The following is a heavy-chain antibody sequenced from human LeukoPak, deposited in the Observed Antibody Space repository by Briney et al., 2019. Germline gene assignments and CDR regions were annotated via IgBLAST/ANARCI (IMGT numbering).Heavy chain of an antibody. J-gene: IGHJ4*02. V-gene: IGHV7-4-1*02. Sequence: ASVKVSCKASGYTFTSYAMHWVRQAPGQGLEWMGWINTNTGNPTYAQGFTGRFVFSLDTSVSTAYLQISSLKAEDTAVYYCARDARQWLTTSYFDYWGQGTLVTVSS. D-gene: IGHD6-19*01. CDR2: INTNTGNP. CDR1: GYTFTSYA. CDR3: ARDARQWLTTSYFDY.